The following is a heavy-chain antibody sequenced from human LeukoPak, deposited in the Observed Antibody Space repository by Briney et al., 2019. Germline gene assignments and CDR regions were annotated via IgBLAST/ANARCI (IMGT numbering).Heavy chain of an antibody. CDR2: LSGSSDST. D-gene: IGHD6-6*01. CDR1: GFTFSSYV. V-gene: IGHV3-23*01. CDR3: TKGSGSSRPYYLDY. J-gene: IGHJ4*02. Sequence: PGGSLRLSCATSGFTFSSYVMSWVRQAPGKGLEWVSALSGSSDSTYYADSAKGRFTISRDNFKNTLYLQMNSLRAEDTAVYYCTKGSGSSRPYYLDYWGQGTLVTVSS.